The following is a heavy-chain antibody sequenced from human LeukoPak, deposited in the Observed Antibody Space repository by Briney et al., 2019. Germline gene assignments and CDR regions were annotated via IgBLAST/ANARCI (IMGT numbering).Heavy chain of an antibody. CDR3: ARSYDTNFDY. D-gene: IGHD3-3*01. CDR1: GGSIRSYY. J-gene: IGHJ4*02. V-gene: IGHV4-59*01. Sequence: SETLSLTCTVSGGSIRSYYWSWIRQPPGKGLEWIGYIYFSGSASYNPSLKSRVTISVDRSKNQFSLKLSSVAAADTAVYYCARSYDTNFDYWGQGTLVTVSS. CDR2: IYFSGSA.